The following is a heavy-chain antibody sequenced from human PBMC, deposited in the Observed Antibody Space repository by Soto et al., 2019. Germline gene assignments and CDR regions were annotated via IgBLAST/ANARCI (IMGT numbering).Heavy chain of an antibody. J-gene: IGHJ6*02. D-gene: IGHD3-16*01. V-gene: IGHV6-1*01. CDR1: GYSVSSSSAA. Sequence: SQTLSLTCDISGYSVSSSSAAWNWIRQSPSRGLEWLGRTYYRSKWIHEYTVSMESRITINPDTSKKQFSLHIYSVTPEDTAVYYCAGVVWFRGMDVWGQGTPVTVSS. CDR2: TYYRSKWIH. CDR3: AGVVWFRGMDV.